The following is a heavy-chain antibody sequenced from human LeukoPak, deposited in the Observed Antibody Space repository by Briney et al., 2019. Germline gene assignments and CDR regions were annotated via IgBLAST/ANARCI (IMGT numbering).Heavy chain of an antibody. CDR3: ATPSMVRGGGPEYYFDY. D-gene: IGHD3-10*01. V-gene: IGHV1-24*01. Sequence: APVKVSCKVSGYTLTELSMHWVRQAPGKGLEWMGGFDPEDGETIYAQKFQGRVTMTEDTSTDTAYMELSSLRSEDTAVYYCATPSMVRGGGPEYYFDYWGQGTLVTVSS. J-gene: IGHJ4*02. CDR2: FDPEDGET. CDR1: GYTLTELS.